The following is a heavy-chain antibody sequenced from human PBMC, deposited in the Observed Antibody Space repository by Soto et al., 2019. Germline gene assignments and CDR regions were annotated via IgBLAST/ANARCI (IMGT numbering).Heavy chain of an antibody. CDR2: TYYRSKWYN. CDR3: ARDRSSWYRYYYYYGMDV. Sequence: SQTLSLTCXISGDSVSSNSAAWNWIRQSPSRGLEWLGRTYYRSKWYNDYAVSVKSRITINPDTSKNQFSLQLNSVTPEDTAVYYCARDRSSWYRYYYYYGMDVWGQGTTVTVSS. CDR1: GDSVSSNSAA. D-gene: IGHD6-13*01. V-gene: IGHV6-1*01. J-gene: IGHJ6*02.